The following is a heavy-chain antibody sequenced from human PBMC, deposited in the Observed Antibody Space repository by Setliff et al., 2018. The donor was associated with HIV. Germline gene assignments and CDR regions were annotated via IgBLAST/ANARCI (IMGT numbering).Heavy chain of an antibody. J-gene: IGHJ6*02. D-gene: IGHD6-19*01. CDR1: GYSTSSGYY. V-gene: IGHV4-38-2*02. CDR2: IYHSGST. Sequence: ASETLSLTCTVSGYSTSSGYYWGWIRQPPGKGLEWIGSIYHSGSTYYNPSLKSRVTISVDTSKNQFSLKLSSVTAADTAVYYCARDDSSGWHFYYYYGMDVWGQGTTVTVSS. CDR3: ARDDSSGWHFYYYYGMDV.